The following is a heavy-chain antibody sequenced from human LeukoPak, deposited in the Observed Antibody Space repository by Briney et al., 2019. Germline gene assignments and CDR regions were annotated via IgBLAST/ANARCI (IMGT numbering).Heavy chain of an antibody. V-gene: IGHV5-10-1*01. J-gene: IGHJ3*01. CDR1: GYSFTSYW. CDR3: VRLGELSALL. D-gene: IGHD3-16*02. CDR2: IDPSDSYT. Sequence: GESLKISCKGSGYSFTSYWISWVRQMPGKGLEWMGRIDPSDSYTNHSPSFQGHVTISADKSISTAYLQWSSLKASDTAMYYCVRLGELSALLWGQGTMVTVSS.